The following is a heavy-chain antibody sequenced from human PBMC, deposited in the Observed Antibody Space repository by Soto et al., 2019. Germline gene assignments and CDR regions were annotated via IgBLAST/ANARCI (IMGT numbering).Heavy chain of an antibody. D-gene: IGHD3-16*01. CDR3: AHRLAMMGAFDV. Sequence: QITLKESGPTLVKPTQTLTLTCTFSGFSLTTSGRGVGWIRQPPGKALEWLALFFWGDDKRYSPSLKTRLTFSKETSKNQVVLTITNMGPGDTATYYRAHRLAMMGAFDVLGQGAVVTVS. V-gene: IGHV2-5*02. CDR1: GFSLTTSGRG. J-gene: IGHJ3*01. CDR2: FFWGDDK.